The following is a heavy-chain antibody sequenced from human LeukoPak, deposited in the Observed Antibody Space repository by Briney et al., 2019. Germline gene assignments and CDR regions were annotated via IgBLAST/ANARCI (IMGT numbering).Heavy chain of an antibody. CDR3: ARGNDYVRGSYRLFDY. Sequence: SETLSLTCAVYGGSFSGYYWSWIRQPPGKGLEWIGEINHSGSTNYNPSLKSRVTISVDTSKNQFSLKLSSVTAADTAVYYCARGNDYVRGSYRLFDYWGQGTLVTVSS. V-gene: IGHV4-34*01. D-gene: IGHD3-16*02. J-gene: IGHJ4*02. CDR1: GGSFSGYY. CDR2: INHSGST.